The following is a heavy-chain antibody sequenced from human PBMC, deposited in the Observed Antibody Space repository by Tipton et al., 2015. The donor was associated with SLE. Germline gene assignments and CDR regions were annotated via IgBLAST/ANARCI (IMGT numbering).Heavy chain of an antibody. CDR2: INPNSGGT. Sequence: QVQLVQSGAEVKKPGASVKVSCKASGYIFTSNAIHWVRQAPGQRLEWMGWINPNSGGTSYAQKFQGRVTMTRDTSISTAYMELSRLRSDDTAVFYCARDRDRSWAALDAFDIWGQGTMVTVSS. J-gene: IGHJ3*02. D-gene: IGHD2-15*01. CDR3: ARDRDRSWAALDAFDI. V-gene: IGHV1-2*02. CDR1: GYIFTSNA.